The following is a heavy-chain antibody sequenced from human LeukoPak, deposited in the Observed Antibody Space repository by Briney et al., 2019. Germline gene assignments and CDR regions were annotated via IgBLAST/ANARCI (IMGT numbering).Heavy chain of an antibody. CDR1: GGSISSGNYY. V-gene: IGHV4-61*03. D-gene: IGHD3-10*01. CDR2: IYYLGST. Sequence: PSETLSLTCTVSGGSISSGNYYWSWIRQHPGKGLEWVGHIYYLGSTNYNPSLKSRVTISIDTSKNYFSLKLNSVIAADTAVYYCARDRPGSYWYFDLWGRGTLVTVSS. CDR3: ARDRPGSYWYFDL. J-gene: IGHJ2*01.